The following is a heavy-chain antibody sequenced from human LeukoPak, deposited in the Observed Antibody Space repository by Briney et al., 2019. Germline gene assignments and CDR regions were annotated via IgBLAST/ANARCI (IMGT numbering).Heavy chain of an antibody. D-gene: IGHD4-23*01. J-gene: IGHJ3*02. V-gene: IGHV3-74*01. CDR3: AREGSDYGGNGDAFDI. CDR2: INSDGRST. Sequence: GGSLRLSCAASGVTFSSYWMHWVRQAPGKGLVWVSRINSDGRSTSYADSVKGRVTISRDNAKNTLYLQMNSLRAEDTAVYYCAREGSDYGGNGDAFDIWGQGTMVTVSS. CDR1: GVTFSSYW.